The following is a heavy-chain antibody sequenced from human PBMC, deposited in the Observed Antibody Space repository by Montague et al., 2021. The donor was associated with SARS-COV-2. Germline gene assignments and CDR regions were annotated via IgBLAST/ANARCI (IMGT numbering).Heavy chain of an antibody. D-gene: IGHD2-2*01. J-gene: IGHJ6*03. V-gene: IGHV4-34*01. CDR2: IHHGGST. Sequence: SETLSLTCAVHGGSFSNYSWNWIRQPPGKGLEWIGQIHHGGSTNYNPSLKSRVTISADTSKNQFSLKLTSVAAADTAVYYCARLADGVVPSPMLGVVSYYSYDDIDVWGKGTTVTVSS. CDR1: GGSFSNYS. CDR3: ARLADGVVPSPMLGVVSYYSYDDIDV.